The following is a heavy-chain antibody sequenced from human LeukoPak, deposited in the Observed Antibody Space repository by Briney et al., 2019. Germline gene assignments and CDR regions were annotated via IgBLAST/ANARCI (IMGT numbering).Heavy chain of an antibody. CDR1: QFSFNTHS. CDR2: ISGSGGST. Sequence: GGSLRLSCAASQFSFNTHSMSWVRQAPGRGLEWVSAISGSGGSTYYADSVKGRFTISRDNSKNTLYLQMNSLRAEDTAVYYCAKDGGVRTYYDFWSGNFDYWGQGTLVTVSS. J-gene: IGHJ4*02. CDR3: AKDGGVRTYYDFWSGNFDY. V-gene: IGHV3-23*01. D-gene: IGHD3-3*01.